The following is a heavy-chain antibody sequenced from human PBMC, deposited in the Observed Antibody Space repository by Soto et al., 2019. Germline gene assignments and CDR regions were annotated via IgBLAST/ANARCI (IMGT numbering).Heavy chain of an antibody. CDR3: ARGEWYYDILTGYYGRGYYFAY. CDR2: MNPNSGNT. D-gene: IGHD3-9*01. Sequence: QVQLVQSGAEVKKPGASVKVSCKASGYTFTSYDINWVRQATGQGLEWMGWMNPNSGNTGYAQKFQGRVTMTRNTAISXXYXEPXSQRYEDTAVYYCARGEWYYDILTGYYGRGYYFAYWGQGTLVTVSS. V-gene: IGHV1-8*01. CDR1: GYTFTSYD. J-gene: IGHJ4*02.